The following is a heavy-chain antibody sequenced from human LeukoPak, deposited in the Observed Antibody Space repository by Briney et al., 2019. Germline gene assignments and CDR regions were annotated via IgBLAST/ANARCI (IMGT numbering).Heavy chain of an antibody. J-gene: IGHJ4*02. CDR1: GSTLSTD. D-gene: IGHD3-3*01. V-gene: IGHV3-30*02. Sequence: GGSLRLSCAASGSTLSTDMHWVRQAPGKGLEWVAFIRYDGSNKYYADSVKGRFTISRDDSKNTLYLQMNSLRTEDTAVYYCAKAPPDSYFDYWGQGTLVTVSS. CDR3: AKAPPDSYFDY. CDR2: IRYDGSNK.